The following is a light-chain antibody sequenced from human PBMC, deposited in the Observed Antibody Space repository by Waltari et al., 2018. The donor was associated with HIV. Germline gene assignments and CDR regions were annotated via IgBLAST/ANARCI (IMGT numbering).Light chain of an antibody. Sequence: QSALTQPPSVSGSPGQSVTISCAGTNSDLGGYDRVSWYQQPPGTAPKLPIYEVTNRPSGVPGRFSASKSGTTASLTISGLQAGDEGDYYCSSYSATNTVVFGGGTKLTVL. V-gene: IGLV2-18*02. CDR2: EVT. J-gene: IGLJ2*01. CDR3: SSYSATNTVV. CDR1: NSDLGGYDR.